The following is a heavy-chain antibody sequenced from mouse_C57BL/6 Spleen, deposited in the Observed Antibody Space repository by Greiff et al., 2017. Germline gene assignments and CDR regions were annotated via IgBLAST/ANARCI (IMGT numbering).Heavy chain of an antibody. D-gene: IGHD1-1*01. CDR2: IYPGDGDT. CDR3: ARGVLRSNYFDY. J-gene: IGHJ2*01. CDR1: GYAFSSYW. Sequence: VQLQQSGAELVKPGASVKISCKASGYAFSSYWMNWVKQRPGKGLEWIGQIYPGDGDTNYNGKFKGKATLTADKSSSTAYMQLSSLTSEDSAVYFCARGVLRSNYFDYWGQGTTLTVSS. V-gene: IGHV1-80*01.